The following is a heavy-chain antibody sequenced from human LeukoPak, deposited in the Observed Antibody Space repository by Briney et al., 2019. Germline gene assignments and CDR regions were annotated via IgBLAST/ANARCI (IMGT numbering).Heavy chain of an antibody. CDR2: INHSGST. CDR1: GGSFSGYY. V-gene: IGHV4-34*01. J-gene: IGHJ6*03. D-gene: IGHD2-2*02. CDR3: ARLGMGYCSSTSCYTRAFRYYYYMDV. Sequence: PSETLSLTCAVYGGSFSGYYWSWIRQPPGKGLEWIGEINHSGSTNYNPSLKSRVTISVDTSKNQFSLKLSSVTAADTAVYYCARLGMGYCSSTSCYTRAFRYYYYMDVWGKGTTVTVSS.